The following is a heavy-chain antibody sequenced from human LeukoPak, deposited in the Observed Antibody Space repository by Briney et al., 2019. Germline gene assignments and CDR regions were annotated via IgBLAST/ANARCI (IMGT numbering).Heavy chain of an antibody. J-gene: IGHJ4*02. D-gene: IGHD1-26*01. V-gene: IGHV4-39*07. CDR2: IYYSGST. CDR3: ARGRGGSYFDY. Sequence: SETLSLTCAVSGDSISRSGYYWGWIRQPPGKGLEWIGSIYYSGSTYYNPSLKSRVTISVDTSKIQFSLKLSSVTAADTAVYYCARGRGGSYFDYWGQGTLVTVSS. CDR1: GDSISRSGYY.